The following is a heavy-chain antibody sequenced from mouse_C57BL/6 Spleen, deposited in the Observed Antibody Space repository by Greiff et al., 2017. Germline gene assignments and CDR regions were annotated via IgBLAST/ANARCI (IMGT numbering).Heavy chain of an antibody. CDR3: ARGLTGTVFDY. D-gene: IGHD4-1*01. V-gene: IGHV1-64*01. J-gene: IGHJ2*01. Sequence: QVQLKESGAELVKPGASVKLSCKASGYTFTSYWMHWVKQRPGQGLEWIGMIHPNSGSTNYNEKFKSKATLTVDKSSSTAYMQLSSLTSEDSAVYYCARGLTGTVFDYWGQGTTLTVSS. CDR2: IHPNSGST. CDR1: GYTFTSYW.